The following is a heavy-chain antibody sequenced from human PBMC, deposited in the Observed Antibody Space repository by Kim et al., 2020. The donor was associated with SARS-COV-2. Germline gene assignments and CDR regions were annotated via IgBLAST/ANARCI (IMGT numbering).Heavy chain of an antibody. CDR3: ARDCTNGVCPKNYFDY. Sequence: GGSLRLSCAASGFTFSSYEMNWVRQAPGKGLEWVSYISSSGSTIYYADSVKGRFTISRDNAKNSLYLQMNSLRAEDTAVYYCARDCTNGVCPKNYFDYWGQGTLVTVSS. V-gene: IGHV3-48*03. D-gene: IGHD2-8*01. CDR2: ISSSGSTI. J-gene: IGHJ4*02. CDR1: GFTFSSYE.